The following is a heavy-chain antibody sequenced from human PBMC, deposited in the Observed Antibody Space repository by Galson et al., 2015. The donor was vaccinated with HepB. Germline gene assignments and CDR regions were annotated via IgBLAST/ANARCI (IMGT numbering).Heavy chain of an antibody. J-gene: IGHJ4*02. V-gene: IGHV5-51*01. CDR1: GYSFNNYW. D-gene: IGHD3-16*01. CDR3: AKFNDTWGERWLDS. Sequence: QSGAEVKKPGESLKISCKGSGYSFNNYWIGWVRQRPGKGLEWMGVIYPGDSDTRYNPSLQGQVTISVDKSISTAYLQMNTVRVDDSAVYYCAKFNDTWGERWLDSWGQGALVTVSS. CDR2: IYPGDSDT.